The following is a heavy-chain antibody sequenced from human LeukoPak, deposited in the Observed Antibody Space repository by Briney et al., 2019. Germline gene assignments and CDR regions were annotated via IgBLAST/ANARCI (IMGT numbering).Heavy chain of an antibody. CDR2: IGPDSGGT. V-gene: IGHV1-2*02. Sequence: ASVKVSCKASGYTFTDYYIHWVRQAPGQGLEWVGWIGPDSGGTHFGEKFQGRVILTRDTSISTVYMEVGRLSSDDTAVYYCARVKEKTASTIPDYFQHWGQGSLVTVSS. D-gene: IGHD5/OR15-5a*01. CDR3: ARVKEKTASTIPDYFQH. J-gene: IGHJ1*01. CDR1: GYTFTDYY.